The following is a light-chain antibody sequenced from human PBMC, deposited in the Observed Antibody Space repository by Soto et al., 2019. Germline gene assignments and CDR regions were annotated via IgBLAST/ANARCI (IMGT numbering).Light chain of an antibody. Sequence: QSVLTQPPSASGTPGQRATISCCGSNSNIGSDIVNCYQLLPGAAPEVLINTTNQRPSGVPERFSGSKSGTSASLAISGLQSEDEANSSCATWDGGLSGPLVFGTGPKGTVL. CDR1: NSNIGSDI. CDR3: ATWDGGLSGPLV. V-gene: IGLV1-44*01. J-gene: IGLJ1*01. CDR2: TTN.